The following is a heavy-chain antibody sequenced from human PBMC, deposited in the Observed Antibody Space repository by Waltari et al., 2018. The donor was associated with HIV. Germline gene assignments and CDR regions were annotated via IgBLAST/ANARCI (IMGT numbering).Heavy chain of an antibody. CDR2: IYYSGST. J-gene: IGHJ4*02. CDR3: ARQGYSDSSGYHYYFDY. V-gene: IGHV4-39*01. Sequence: QLQLQESGPGLAKPSETLSLTCTVSGGSLSSDTYYWGWIRQPPGKGLEWIGSIYYSGSTYYNPSLKSRVTISIDTSKNQFSLKLSSVTAADTAVYCCARQGYSDSSGYHYYFDYWGQGTLVTVSS. CDR1: GGSLSSDTYY. D-gene: IGHD3-22*01.